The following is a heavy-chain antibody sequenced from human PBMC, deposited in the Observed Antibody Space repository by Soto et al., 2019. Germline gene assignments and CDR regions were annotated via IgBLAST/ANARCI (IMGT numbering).Heavy chain of an antibody. J-gene: IGHJ6*02. V-gene: IGHV4-4*02. CDR3: ARDPTYPSRFGELSYYYGMDV. Sequence: QVQLQESGPGLVKPSGTLSLTCAVSGGSISSSNWWSWVRQPPGKGLEWIGEIYHSGSTNYNPSLKSRVTISVAKSKNQFSLKLSSVTAADTAVYYCARDPTYPSRFGELSYYYGMDVWGQGTTVTVSS. CDR1: GGSISSSNW. D-gene: IGHD3-10*01. CDR2: IYHSGST.